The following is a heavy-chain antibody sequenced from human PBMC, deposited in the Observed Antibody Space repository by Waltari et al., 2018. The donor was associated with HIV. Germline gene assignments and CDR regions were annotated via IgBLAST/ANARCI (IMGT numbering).Heavy chain of an antibody. CDR2: ISYDGRNK. CDR3: ARDAAPPEY. CDR1: GFSFSSEA. J-gene: IGHJ4*02. Sequence: QVQLVESGGGVVQPGRSLRLSRAASGFSFSSEAMHWVRQAPGKGLEWVAAISYDGRNKFYADSVKGRFTISRDNSKNTVYVEMSSLSPEDTAVYFCARDAAPPEYWGQGTLVTVSS. V-gene: IGHV3-30*04.